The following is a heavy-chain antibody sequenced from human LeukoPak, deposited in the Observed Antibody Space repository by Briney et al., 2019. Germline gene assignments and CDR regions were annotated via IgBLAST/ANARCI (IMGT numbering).Heavy chain of an antibody. CDR2: ISGSGGST. V-gene: IGHV3-23*01. Sequence: PGGSLRLSCAASGFTFSSYAMSWVRQAPGKGLEGVSAISGSGGSTYYADSVKGRFTISRDNSKNTLYLQMNSLRAEDTAVYYCAKGVTPRTTRTAFDYWGQGTLVTVSS. CDR1: GFTFSSYA. D-gene: IGHD5-18*01. CDR3: AKGVTPRTTRTAFDY. J-gene: IGHJ4*02.